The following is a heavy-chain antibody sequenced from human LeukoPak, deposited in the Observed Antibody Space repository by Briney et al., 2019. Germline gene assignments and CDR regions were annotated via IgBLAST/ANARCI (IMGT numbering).Heavy chain of an antibody. Sequence: SVKVSCKASGYTFDNYAMNWVRQAPGQALEWMGWITPFNGNTNYAQKFQDRVTITRDRSISTAYMELRSLRSEDKAVYYCGSPGDNGESRACDIWGERTMVTVSS. J-gene: IGHJ3*02. CDR3: GSPGDNGESRACDI. CDR2: ITPFNGNT. V-gene: IGHV1-45*02. CDR1: GYTFDNYA. D-gene: IGHD4-17*01.